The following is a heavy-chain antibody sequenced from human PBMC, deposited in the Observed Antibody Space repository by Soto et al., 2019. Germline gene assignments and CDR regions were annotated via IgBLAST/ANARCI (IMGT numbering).Heavy chain of an antibody. CDR2: ISSTGSGT. Sequence: PGGSLRLSCAAFGFTFSSYEMHWVRQAPGKGLEWISYISSTGSGTLYADSVRGRFTMSRDNTKNSVSLQMNSLRAEDTAVYYCVRDLHEPLATDALRVANWGQGTQVTVSS. D-gene: IGHD2-8*02. CDR1: GFTFSSYE. CDR3: VRDLHEPLATDALRVAN. V-gene: IGHV3-48*03. J-gene: IGHJ4*02.